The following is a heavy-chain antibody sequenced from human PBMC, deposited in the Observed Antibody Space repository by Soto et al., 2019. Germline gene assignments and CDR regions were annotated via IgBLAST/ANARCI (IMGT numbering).Heavy chain of an antibody. CDR1: GFTFSSYG. CDR2: ISYDGSNK. J-gene: IGHJ5*02. V-gene: IGHV3-30*18. D-gene: IGHD3-22*01. CDR3: AKDSRKYYYESSGYSNWFDP. Sequence: QVQLVESGGGVVQPGRSLRLSCAASGFTFSSYGMHWVRQAPGKGLEWVAVISYDGSNKYYADSVKGRFTISRDNSKNTLYLQMNSLRAEDTAVYYCAKDSRKYYYESSGYSNWFDPWGQGTLVTVSS.